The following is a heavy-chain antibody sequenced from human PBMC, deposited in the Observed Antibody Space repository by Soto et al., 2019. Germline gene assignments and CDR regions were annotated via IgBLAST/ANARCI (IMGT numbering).Heavy chain of an antibody. CDR1: GFTITDYY. CDR2: ISSVGTTT. J-gene: IGHJ6*02. D-gene: IGHD3-10*01. CDR3: ARDQEGSGSHWLGYNYYAMDV. Sequence: VGSLRLSGGASGFTITDYYMSWIRQAPGKGLEWVSHISSVGTTTYYADSVKGRFSISMDNAKNSLYLQMNSLRAEDTAVYYCARDQEGSGSHWLGYNYYAMDVWGQGTTVTVSS. V-gene: IGHV3-11*01.